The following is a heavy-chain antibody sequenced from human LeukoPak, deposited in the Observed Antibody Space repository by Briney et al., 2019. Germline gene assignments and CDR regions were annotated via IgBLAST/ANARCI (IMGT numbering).Heavy chain of an antibody. CDR2: IYYSGST. V-gene: IGHV4-59*12. Sequence: PSETLSLTCTVSGGSISSYYWSWIRQPPGKGLEWIGYIYYSGSTNYNPSLKSRVTISVDTSKNQFSLKLSSVTAADTAVYYCAREKLFYENSVYYRADAFDLWGQGTMVTVSS. CDR1: GGSISSYY. CDR3: AREKLFYENSVYYRADAFDL. D-gene: IGHD3-22*01. J-gene: IGHJ3*01.